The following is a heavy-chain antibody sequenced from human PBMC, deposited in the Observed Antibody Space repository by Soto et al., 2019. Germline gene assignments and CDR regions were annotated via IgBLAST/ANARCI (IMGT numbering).Heavy chain of an antibody. CDR3: ARVEFSGYYHILTGYYYFEY. D-gene: IGHD3-9*01. Sequence: ASVEVSFKASCYTFPIYGIICVRQSPGQVLEWMGWISAYNGNTNYAQKLQGRVTMTTDTSTSTAYMELRSLRSDDTAVYYCARVEFSGYYHILTGYYYFEYWGQGTLVNVSS. CDR1: CYTFPIYG. CDR2: ISAYNGNT. J-gene: IGHJ4*02. V-gene: IGHV1-18*01.